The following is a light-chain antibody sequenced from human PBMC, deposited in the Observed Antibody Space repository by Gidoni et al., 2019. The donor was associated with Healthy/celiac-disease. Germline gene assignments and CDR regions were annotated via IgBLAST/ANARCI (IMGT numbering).Light chain of an antibody. Sequence: IRMTQSPSSFSASTGDRVTITCRASQGISSYLAWYQQTPGKAPKLLIYAASTLQSGVPSRFIGCGSVTDFTLTISCLPSEDFATYYCQQYYSYPPGFGQGTKVEIK. CDR3: QQYYSYPPG. J-gene: IGKJ1*01. CDR1: QGISSY. CDR2: AAS. V-gene: IGKV1-8*01.